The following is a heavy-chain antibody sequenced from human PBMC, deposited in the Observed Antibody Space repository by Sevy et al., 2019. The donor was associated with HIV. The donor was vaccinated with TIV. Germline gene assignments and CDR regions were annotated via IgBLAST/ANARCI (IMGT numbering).Heavy chain of an antibody. CDR1: GFTFSSYG. CDR3: VKDWGYCSSTSCYVGLDY. CDR2: IRYDGSNK. V-gene: IGHV3-30*02. J-gene: IGHJ4*02. Sequence: GGSLRLSCAASGFTFSSYGMHWVRQAPGKGLEWVAFIRYDGSNKYYANSVKDRFTISGDNSKKTLYMQMNSLRAAETAVYYCVKDWGYCSSTSCYVGLDYWGQGTLVTVSS. D-gene: IGHD2-2*01.